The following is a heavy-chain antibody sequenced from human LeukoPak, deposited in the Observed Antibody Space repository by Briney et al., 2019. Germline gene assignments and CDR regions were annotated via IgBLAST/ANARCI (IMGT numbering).Heavy chain of an antibody. Sequence: SEPLSLPCSVSGRPISSYYWLWIRHPRGRGLEWIGYIYYSGSTIQSPSLKSRGSISVDTSKNQSSLKLSSVTAADTAVYYCAKSRDGYNLLNYWGQGTLVTVSS. CDR3: AKSRDGYNLLNY. D-gene: IGHD5-24*01. J-gene: IGHJ4*02. V-gene: IGHV4-59*01. CDR2: IYYSGST. CDR1: GRPISSYY.